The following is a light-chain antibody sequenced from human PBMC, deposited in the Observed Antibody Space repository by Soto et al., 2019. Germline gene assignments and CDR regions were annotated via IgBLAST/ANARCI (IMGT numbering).Light chain of an antibody. V-gene: IGKV3-11*01. J-gene: IGKJ4*01. CDR2: DAS. CDR1: QSVSSY. CDR3: QQRSNWLLT. Sequence: EIVLTQSPATLSLSPGERDTLSCRASQSVSSYLAWYQQKPGQAPRLLIYDASNRAAGIPARFSGSGSGTDFTLTISSLEPEDFAVYYCQQRSNWLLTFGGGTKVDIK.